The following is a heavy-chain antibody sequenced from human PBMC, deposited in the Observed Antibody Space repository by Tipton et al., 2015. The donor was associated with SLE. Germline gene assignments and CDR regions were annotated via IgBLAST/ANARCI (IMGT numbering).Heavy chain of an antibody. D-gene: IGHD2-21*02. V-gene: IGHV3-30*04. Sequence: QLVQSGGGVVQPGRSLRLSCAASGFTFFTYAMHWVRQAPGKGLEWVAVISYDGSNKYYADSVKGRFTISRDNSKTTLYVQMNSLRAEDTAVYYCAREELLLDAFDIWGQVTMVTVSS. CDR1: GFTFFTYA. J-gene: IGHJ3*02. CDR3: AREELLLDAFDI. CDR2: ISYDGSNK.